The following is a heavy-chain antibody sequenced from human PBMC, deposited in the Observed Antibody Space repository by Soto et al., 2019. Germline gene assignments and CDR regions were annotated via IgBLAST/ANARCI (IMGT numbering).Heavy chain of an antibody. Sequence: ASVKVSCKASGYTFTGYYMHWVRQAPGQGLEWMGWINPNSGGTNYAQKFQGRVTMTRDTSISTAYMELSRLRSDDTAVYYCARVPGGYSSSWYYFDYWGQGTLVNVSS. CDR2: INPNSGGT. CDR3: ARVPGGYSSSWYYFDY. V-gene: IGHV1-2*02. D-gene: IGHD6-13*01. J-gene: IGHJ4*02. CDR1: GYTFTGYY.